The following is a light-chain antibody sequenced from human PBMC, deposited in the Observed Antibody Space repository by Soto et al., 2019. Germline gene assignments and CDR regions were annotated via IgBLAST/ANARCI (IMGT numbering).Light chain of an antibody. CDR2: DAS. V-gene: IGKV1-5*01. Sequence: IQMTQSPSTLSAAVGDTVTITCRASQTISVSLAWYRQKSGKAPNLLLYDASTLQEGVPSRFSGSGSGKEFTLTVTRLEPDDFATYFCQQYVKYSTFGHGTKV. CDR3: QQYVKYST. J-gene: IGKJ1*01. CDR1: QTISVS.